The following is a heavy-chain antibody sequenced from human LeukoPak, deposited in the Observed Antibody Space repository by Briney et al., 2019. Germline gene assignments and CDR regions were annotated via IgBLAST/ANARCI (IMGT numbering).Heavy chain of an antibody. CDR1: GFTFSSYS. CDR3: ASSTYYYGSGSYYNPNWFGP. V-gene: IGHV3-23*01. CDR2: ISGSGGST. D-gene: IGHD3-10*01. J-gene: IGHJ5*02. Sequence: PGGSLRLSCTASGFTFSSYSMSWVRQAPGKGLEWVSAISGSGGSTYYADYVKGRFTIARDNSKNTLYLQMNSLRAEDTAVYYCASSTYYYGSGSYYNPNWFGPWGQGILVTVSS.